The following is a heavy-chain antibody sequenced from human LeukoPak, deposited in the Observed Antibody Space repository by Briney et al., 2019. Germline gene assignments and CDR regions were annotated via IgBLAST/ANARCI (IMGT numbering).Heavy chain of an antibody. CDR2: ISYDGSNK. V-gene: IGHV3-30*18. CDR1: GFTFRSYG. Sequence: PVGSLRLSCAASGFTFRSYGMHWVRQAPGKGLEGGGVISYDGSNKYYADSVKGRFTISRDNSKNTLYLQMNSLRAENTAVYYCAKTMKYSSYGMDVWGQGTTVPVSS. CDR3: AKTMKYSSYGMDV. D-gene: IGHD3-22*01. J-gene: IGHJ6*02.